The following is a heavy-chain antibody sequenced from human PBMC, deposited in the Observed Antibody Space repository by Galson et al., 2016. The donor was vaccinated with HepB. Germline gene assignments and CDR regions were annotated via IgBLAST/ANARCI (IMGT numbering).Heavy chain of an antibody. CDR3: ARDVRGLGY. D-gene: IGHD2-15*01. CDR1: GGSISSSNYY. V-gene: IGHV4-39*07. J-gene: IGHJ4*02. Sequence: SETLSLTCTVSGGSISSSNYYWAWIRQPPGKGLEWIGSISDSGNTYYNPSLKSRVTISVDTSKNQFSLKLTSVTAADTAVYHCARDVRGLGYWGQGTLVTVSS. CDR2: ISDSGNT.